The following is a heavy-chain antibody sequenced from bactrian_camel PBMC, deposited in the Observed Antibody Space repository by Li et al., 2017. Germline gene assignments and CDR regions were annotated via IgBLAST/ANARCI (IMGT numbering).Heavy chain of an antibody. CDR3: ATTRSSVSGICRLDGDSPYDA. V-gene: IGHV3S63*01. Sequence: HVQLVESGGGSVQAGGSLRLSCAASGFFGKCMAWFRQAPGKEREGVASITLSGGESGEKYYTNSVKGRFSISRYDDKNTVYLEMVSLKPEDSAMYYCATTRSSVSGICRLDGDSPYDAWGQGTQVTVS. J-gene: IGHJ4*01. D-gene: IGHD5*01. CDR1: GFFGKC. CDR2: ITLSGGESGEK.